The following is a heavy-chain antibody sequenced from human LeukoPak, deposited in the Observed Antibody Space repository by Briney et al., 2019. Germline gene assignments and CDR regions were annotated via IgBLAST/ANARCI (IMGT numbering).Heavy chain of an antibody. J-gene: IGHJ6*02. CDR3: ARDYCGGDCFNYGMDV. CDR2: IYTSGST. CDR1: GGSISSYY. D-gene: IGHD2-21*02. V-gene: IGHV4-4*07. Sequence: PSETLSLTCAVSGGSISSYYWSWIRQPAGKGLEWIGRIYTSGSTNYNPSLKSRVTMSVDTSKNQFSLKLSSVTAADTAVYYCARDYCGGDCFNYGMDVWGQGTTVTVSS.